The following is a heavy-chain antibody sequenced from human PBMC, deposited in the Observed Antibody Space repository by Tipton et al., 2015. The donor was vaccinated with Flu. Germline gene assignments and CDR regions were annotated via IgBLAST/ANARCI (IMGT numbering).Heavy chain of an antibody. CDR2: INPSGSPT. V-gene: IGHV1-46*01. Sequence: QLVQSGAEVKKPGASVKVSCKASGYTIISYYIHWVRQAPGQGLEWMGIINPSGSPTTYAQKFRGRVAMTRDTSKNQFSLRLRSVTAADTAEYYCARRDYSNNVSDPKNWFDPWGQGTLVTVSS. D-gene: IGHD4-11*01. CDR1: GYTIISYY. J-gene: IGHJ5*02. CDR3: ARRDYSNNVSDPKNWFDP.